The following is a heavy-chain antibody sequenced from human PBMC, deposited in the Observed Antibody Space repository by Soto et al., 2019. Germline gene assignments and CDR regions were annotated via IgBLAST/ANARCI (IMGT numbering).Heavy chain of an antibody. CDR2: IDYVGST. CDR1: GDSINSRY. D-gene: IGHD3-10*01. J-gene: IGHJ4*02. CDR3: VRQRGNYFDF. V-gene: IGHV4-59*11. Sequence: PSETLSLTCSVSGDSINSRYWSWIRQPPGKGLEWIGYIDYVGSTNYAPSLQSRVTMSVDTSKNQVSLKLRYVTAADTAVYYCVRQRGNYFDFWCQGNLVTVSS.